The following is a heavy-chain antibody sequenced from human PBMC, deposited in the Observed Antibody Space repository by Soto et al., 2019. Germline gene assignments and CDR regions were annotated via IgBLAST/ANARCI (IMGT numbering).Heavy chain of an antibody. CDR1: GFTFSSYG. D-gene: IGHD3-3*01. Sequence: QVQLVESGGGVVQPGRSLRLSCAASGFTFSSYGMHWVRQAPGKGLEWVAVIWYDGSNKYYADSVKGRFTISRDNSKNTLYLQMNSLRAEDTAVYYCAREGGRFLEWLLDDYWGQGTLVTVSS. V-gene: IGHV3-33*01. J-gene: IGHJ4*02. CDR2: IWYDGSNK. CDR3: AREGGRFLEWLLDDY.